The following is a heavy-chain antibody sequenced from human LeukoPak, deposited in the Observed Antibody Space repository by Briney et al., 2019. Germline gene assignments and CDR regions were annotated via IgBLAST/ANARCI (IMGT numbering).Heavy chain of an antibody. Sequence: ESLKISCKGSGYSFTSYWISWVRQMPGKGLEWMGRIDSSDSYTNCSPSFQGHVTISADKSISTAYLQWSSLKASDTAMYYCARHKGAALGSGWYPPFDYWGQGTLVTVSS. CDR1: GYSFTSYW. J-gene: IGHJ4*02. CDR2: IDSSDSYT. D-gene: IGHD6-13*01. CDR3: ARHKGAALGSGWYPPFDY. V-gene: IGHV5-10-1*01.